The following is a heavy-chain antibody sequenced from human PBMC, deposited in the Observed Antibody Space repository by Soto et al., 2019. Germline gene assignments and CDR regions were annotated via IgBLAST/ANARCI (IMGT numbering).Heavy chain of an antibody. CDR1: GYGFTTYG. CDR2: ISAHNGNT. J-gene: IGHJ4*02. V-gene: IGHV1-18*01. CDR3: ARGRYGYY. Sequence: QVHLVQSGAEVKKPGASVKVSCKGSGYGFTTYGITWVRQAPGQGLEWMAWISAHNGNTNYAQKLQGRVTVTRDTSTSTAYMELRSLRSDDTAVYYCARGRYGYYWGQGSLVTVYS. D-gene: IGHD1-1*01.